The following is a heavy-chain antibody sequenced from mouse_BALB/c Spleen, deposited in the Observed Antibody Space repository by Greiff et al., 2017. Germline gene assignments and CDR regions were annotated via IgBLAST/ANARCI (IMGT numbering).Heavy chain of an antibody. D-gene: IGHD1-1*01. CDR3: ARVYYGSSYAMDY. V-gene: IGHV3-8*02. J-gene: IGHJ4*01. CDR1: GDSITSGY. Sequence: EVQLVESGPSLVKPSQTLSLTCSVTGDSITSGYWNWIRKFPGNKLEYMGYISYSGSTYYNPSLKSRISITRDTSKNQYYLQLNSVTTEDTATYYCARVYYGSSYAMDYWGQGTSVTVSS. CDR2: ISYSGST.